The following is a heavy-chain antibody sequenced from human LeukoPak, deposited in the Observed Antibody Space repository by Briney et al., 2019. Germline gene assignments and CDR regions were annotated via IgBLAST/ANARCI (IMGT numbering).Heavy chain of an antibody. CDR2: IYSGGST. Sequence: AGGSLRLSCAASGFTVSSTYMSWVRQAPGKGLEWVSIIYSGGSTNYADSVKGRFTISRHDSKNTLYLQMNSLRAEDTAVYYCARGYQLPGHYYGMDVWGQGTTVTVSS. J-gene: IGHJ6*02. CDR1: GFTVSSTY. CDR3: ARGYQLPGHYYGMDV. D-gene: IGHD2-2*01. V-gene: IGHV3-53*04.